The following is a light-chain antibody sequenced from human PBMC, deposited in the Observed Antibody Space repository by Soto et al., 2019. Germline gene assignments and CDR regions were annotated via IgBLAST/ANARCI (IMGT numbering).Light chain of an antibody. Sequence: EIVLTQSPGTVSLSPGDRATLSGRASQSISANYLAWYQQKPGQAPRLLIYGVSIRATGIPDRFAGSGSGPDFTLTISRLEPEDFAVYYCHQYGVLPKTFGQGTTVEIK. CDR1: QSISANY. CDR2: GVS. J-gene: IGKJ1*01. V-gene: IGKV3-20*01. CDR3: HQYGVLPKT.